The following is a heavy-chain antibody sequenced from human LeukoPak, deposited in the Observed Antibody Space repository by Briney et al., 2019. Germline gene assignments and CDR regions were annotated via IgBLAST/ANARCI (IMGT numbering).Heavy chain of an antibody. V-gene: IGHV3-30*04. Sequence: GGSLRLSCAASGFTFSSYAMHWVRQAPGKGLEWVAVISYDGSNKYYADSVKGRFTISRDNSKNTLYLQMNSLRAEDTAVYYCARGAAAVNLDYWGRGTLVTVSS. CDR3: ARGAAAVNLDY. J-gene: IGHJ4*02. CDR1: GFTFSSYA. CDR2: ISYDGSNK. D-gene: IGHD6-13*01.